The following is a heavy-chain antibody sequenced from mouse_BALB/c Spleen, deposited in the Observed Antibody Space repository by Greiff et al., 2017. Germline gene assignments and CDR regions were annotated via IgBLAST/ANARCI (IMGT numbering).Heavy chain of an antibody. D-gene: IGHD3-2*01. CDR1: GFNIKDTY. V-gene: IGHV14-3*02. J-gene: IGHJ3*01. Sequence: VQLQQSGAELVKPGASVKLSCTASGFNIKDTYMHWVKQRPEQGLEWIGRIDPANGNTKYDPKFQGKATITADTSSNTAYLQLSSLTSEDTAVDYCARSSDSSGWCAYWGQGTLVTVSA. CDR2: IDPANGNT. CDR3: ARSSDSSGWCAY.